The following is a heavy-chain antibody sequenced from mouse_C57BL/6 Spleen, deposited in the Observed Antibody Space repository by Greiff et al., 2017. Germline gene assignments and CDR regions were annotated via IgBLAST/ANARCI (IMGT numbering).Heavy chain of an antibody. CDR3: ARSGWRGNSYYAMDY. V-gene: IGHV1-50*01. D-gene: IGHD2-1*01. CDR1: GYTFTSYW. CDR2: IDPSDSYT. J-gene: IGHJ4*01. Sequence: QVQLQQPGAELVKPGASVKLSCKASGYTFTSYWMQWVKQRPGQGLEWIGEIDPSDSYTNYNQKFKGKATLTVDTSSSTAYMQLSSLTSEDSAVXYCARSGWRGNSYYAMDYWGQGTSVTVSS.